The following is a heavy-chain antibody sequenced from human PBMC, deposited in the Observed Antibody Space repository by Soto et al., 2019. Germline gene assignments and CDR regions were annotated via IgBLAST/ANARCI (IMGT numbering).Heavy chain of an antibody. CDR3: ARDRRVIPDADMDY. D-gene: IGHD2-21*01. CDR1: GFTFSMYG. J-gene: IGHJ4*02. CDR2: IYSDGSHQ. Sequence: QVQLVESGGGVVQPGSSLRLSCEAAGFTFSMYGMHWVRQAPGKGLEWVGVIYSDGSHQYYGDSVKGRFTISRDNSNKVVYLQMTGMRLDDSALYYCARDRRVIPDADMDYWGQGVLVTVSS. V-gene: IGHV3-30*03.